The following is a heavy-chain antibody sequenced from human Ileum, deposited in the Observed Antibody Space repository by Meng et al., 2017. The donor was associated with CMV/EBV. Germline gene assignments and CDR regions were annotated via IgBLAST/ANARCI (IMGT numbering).Heavy chain of an antibody. CDR1: GFTVSDND. D-gene: IGHD6-13*01. V-gene: IGHV3-66*01. CDR2: INTGVST. Sequence: VQLWEFGGGLVQPGGSLKLSCAASGFTVSDNDMIWVRQAPGKGLEWVSLINTGVSTYNADSVKGRFTISRENSKNTLYLQMDSLRAEDTAVYYCAKEGRSWYFDYWGRGTLVTVSS. J-gene: IGHJ4*02. CDR3: AKEGRSWYFDY.